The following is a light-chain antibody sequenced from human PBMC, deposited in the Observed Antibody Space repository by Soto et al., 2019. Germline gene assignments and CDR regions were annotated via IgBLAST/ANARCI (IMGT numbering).Light chain of an antibody. CDR3: SSYTSSSTVV. J-gene: IGLJ2*01. Sequence: QSALTQPASVSGSPAQSITISCTGTSSDVGGYNYVSWYQQHPGKAPKLMIYEVSNRPSGVSNRFSGSKSGNTASLTISGLQAEDEADYYCSSYTSSSTVVFGGGTKVTVL. V-gene: IGLV2-14*01. CDR2: EVS. CDR1: SSDVGGYNY.